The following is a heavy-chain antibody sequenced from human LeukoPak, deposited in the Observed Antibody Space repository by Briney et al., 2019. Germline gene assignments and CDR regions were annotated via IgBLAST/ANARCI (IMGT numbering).Heavy chain of an antibody. V-gene: IGHV3-74*01. CDR3: VTQANWT. Sequence: PGGSLRLSCAASGFTFSAYWMHWVRQAPGKGLVWVSRINTDGSSPTYAASVKGRFTISRDNAKNTLYLQMNSLTAEDTAVYYCVTQANWTWGQGTLVTVSS. D-gene: IGHD1-1*01. J-gene: IGHJ4*02. CDR1: GFTFSAYW. CDR2: INTDGSSP.